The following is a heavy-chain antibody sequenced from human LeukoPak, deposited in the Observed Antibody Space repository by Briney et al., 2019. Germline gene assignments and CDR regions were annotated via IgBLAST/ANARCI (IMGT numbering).Heavy chain of an antibody. CDR3: ARVGRYCSSTSCYRAIDY. D-gene: IGHD2-2*01. CDR1: GFTFSDYY. Sequence: GGSLRLSCAASGFTFSDYYMSWIRQAPGKGLEWVSYISSSGSTIYYADSVKGRFTISRDNAKNSLYLQMNSLRAEDTAVYYCARVGRYCSSTSCYRAIDYWGQGTLVTVSS. J-gene: IGHJ4*02. CDR2: ISSSGSTI. V-gene: IGHV3-11*01.